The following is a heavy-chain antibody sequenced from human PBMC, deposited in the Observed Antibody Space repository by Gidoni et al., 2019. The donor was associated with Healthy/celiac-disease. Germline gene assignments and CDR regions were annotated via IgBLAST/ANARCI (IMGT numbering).Heavy chain of an antibody. CDR3: AKDLDYDILTGYLWDDY. D-gene: IGHD3-9*01. V-gene: IGHV3-23*01. CDR1: GFTFSSSA. CDR2: KSGSGGST. Sequence: EVQLFESGGGLVQPGGSLIISCAASGFTFSSSAMSWVRQAPGKGLEWVTAKSGSGGSTYYADSVKGRFTISRDNSKNTLYLQMNSLRAEDTAVYYCAKDLDYDILTGYLWDDYWGQGTLVTVSS. J-gene: IGHJ4*02.